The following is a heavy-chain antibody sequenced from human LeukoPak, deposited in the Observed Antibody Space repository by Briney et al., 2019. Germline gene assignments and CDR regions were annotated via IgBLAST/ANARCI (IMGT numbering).Heavy chain of an antibody. Sequence: SETLSLTCTVSGGSISSSSYYWGWIRQPPGTGLEWIGSIYYSGSTYYNPSLKSRVTISVDTSKTQFSLKLSSVTAADTAVYYCARYDAAWFDYWGQGTLVTVSS. CDR2: IYYSGST. J-gene: IGHJ4*02. CDR1: GGSISSSSYY. V-gene: IGHV4-39*01. D-gene: IGHD6-13*01. CDR3: ARYDAAWFDY.